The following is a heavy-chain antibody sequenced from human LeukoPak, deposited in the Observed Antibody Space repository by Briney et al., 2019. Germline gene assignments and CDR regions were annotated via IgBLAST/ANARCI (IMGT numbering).Heavy chain of an antibody. CDR3: AKDLYRDNPVLMVYAGDY. V-gene: IGHV3-30-3*01. J-gene: IGHJ4*02. CDR2: ISYDGSNK. Sequence: GGSLRLSCAASGFTFSSYAMHWVRQAPGKGLEWVAVISYDGSNKYYADSVKGRFTISRDNSKNTLYLQMNSLRAEDTAVYYCAKDLYRDNPVLMVYAGDYWGQGTLVTVSS. CDR1: GFTFSSYA. D-gene: IGHD2-8*01.